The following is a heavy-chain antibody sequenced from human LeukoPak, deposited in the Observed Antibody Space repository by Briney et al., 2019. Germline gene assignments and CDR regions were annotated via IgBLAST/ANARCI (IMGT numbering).Heavy chain of an antibody. CDR2: MNPNSGNT. J-gene: IGHJ5*02. D-gene: IGHD3-3*01. CDR1: GXTFTSYD. V-gene: IGHV1-8*01. Sequence: ASVTVSCXXSGXTFTSYDIXWVRQAPGQGLEWMGWMNPNSGNTGYAQKFQGRVTMTRNTSISTAYMELSSLRSEDTAVYYCARIFTGFDPWGQGTLVTVSS. CDR3: ARIFTGFDP.